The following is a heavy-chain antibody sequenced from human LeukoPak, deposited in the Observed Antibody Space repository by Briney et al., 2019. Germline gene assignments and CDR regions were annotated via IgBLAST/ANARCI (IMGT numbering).Heavy chain of an antibody. V-gene: IGHV3-64D*06. Sequence: GSLRLSCSVSGFTFSTYVMHWVRQAPGKGLEYVSAITSNGDNTYYADSVKGRFTISRDNSKNTLYLQMSSLRADDTAVYYCVRGTGYWGQGTLVTVSS. CDR1: GFTFSTYV. CDR3: VRGTGY. CDR2: ITSNGDNT. J-gene: IGHJ4*02.